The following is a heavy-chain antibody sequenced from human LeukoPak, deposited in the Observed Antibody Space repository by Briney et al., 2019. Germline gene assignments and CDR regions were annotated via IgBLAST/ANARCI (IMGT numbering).Heavy chain of an antibody. CDR1: GFTFSSYP. D-gene: IGHD3-22*01. V-gene: IGHV3-48*04. J-gene: IGHJ5*02. CDR2: ISSSSSTI. CDR3: ARVVPRSGIRLYYYDSSRPGRFDP. Sequence: GGSLRLSCAASGFTFSSYPMHWVRQAPGKGLEWVSYISSSSSTIYYADSVKGRFTISRDNAKNSLYLQMNSLRAEDTAVYYCARVVPRSGIRLYYYDSSRPGRFDPWGQGTLVTVSS.